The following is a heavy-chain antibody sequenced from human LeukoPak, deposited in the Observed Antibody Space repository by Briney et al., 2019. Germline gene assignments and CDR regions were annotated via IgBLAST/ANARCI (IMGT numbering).Heavy chain of an antibody. V-gene: IGHV3-74*01. CDR1: GFSFSSYW. Sequence: GGSLRLSCAASGFSFSSYWIHWVRQAPGKGLVWVARIKTDGSSTSYADSVKGRFTISRDNAKNTLFLQMSSLRAEGTAVYYCVRDPHGSGSSNSPHDAFDIWGHGTMVTVSS. J-gene: IGHJ3*02. CDR2: IKTDGSST. D-gene: IGHD3-10*01. CDR3: VRDPHGSGSSNSPHDAFDI.